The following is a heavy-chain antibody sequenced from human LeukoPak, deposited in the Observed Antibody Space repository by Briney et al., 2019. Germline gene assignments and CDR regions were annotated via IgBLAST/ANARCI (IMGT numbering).Heavy chain of an antibody. CDR3: SRSQFDY. V-gene: IGHV3-74*03. J-gene: IGHJ4*02. CDR1: GFPFSSYW. CDR2: ISGDGTIK. Sequence: PGGSLGLSCEPSGFPFSSYWMLWVRQAPGKGLVWVSRISGDGTIKTYADFVRGRFTISRDNTKNILYLQMNGLRVEDTAIYFCSRSQFDYWGQGVLVTVSS.